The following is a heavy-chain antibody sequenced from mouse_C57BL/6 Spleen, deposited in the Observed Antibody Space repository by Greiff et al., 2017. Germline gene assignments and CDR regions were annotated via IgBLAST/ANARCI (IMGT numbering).Heavy chain of an antibody. CDR2: INDDGSST. Sequence: DVKLVESEGGLVQPGRSMKLSCTASGFTFSDYYMAWVSQVPEQGLEWVANINDDGSSTYYLDSLKSRFIISRDNAKNILYLQMSSLTSEDTATYYCARDGVCGLYYFDYWGQGTTLTVSS. V-gene: IGHV5-16*01. J-gene: IGHJ2*01. CDR3: ARDGVCGLYYFDY. CDR1: GFTFSDYY.